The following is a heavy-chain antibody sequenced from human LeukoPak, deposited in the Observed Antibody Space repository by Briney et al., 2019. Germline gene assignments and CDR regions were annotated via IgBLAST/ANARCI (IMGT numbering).Heavy chain of an antibody. J-gene: IGHJ5*02. D-gene: IGHD1-26*01. Sequence: GGSLRLSCAASGFTFSTFCMTWVRQAPGKGLEWVAFIRYDGSNKYYADSVKGRFTISRDNSKNTLYLQMNSLRAEDTAVYYCAKDKRVGPSRFDPWGQGTLVTVSS. CDR3: AKDKRVGPSRFDP. V-gene: IGHV3-30*02. CDR1: GFTFSTFC. CDR2: IRYDGSNK.